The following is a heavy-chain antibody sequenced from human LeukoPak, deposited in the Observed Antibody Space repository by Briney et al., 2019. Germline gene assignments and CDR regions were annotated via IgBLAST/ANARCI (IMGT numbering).Heavy chain of an antibody. V-gene: IGHV1-2*02. CDR3: ARDLVGEYSSSSNHYFDY. Sequence: ASVKVSCKASGYTFTGYYMHWVRQAPGQGLEWMGWINPNSGGTNYAQKFQGRVTMTRDTSISTAYMELSRLRSDDTAVYYCARDLVGEYSSSSNHYFDYWGQGTLVTVSS. J-gene: IGHJ4*02. CDR2: INPNSGGT. D-gene: IGHD6-6*01. CDR1: GYTFTGYY.